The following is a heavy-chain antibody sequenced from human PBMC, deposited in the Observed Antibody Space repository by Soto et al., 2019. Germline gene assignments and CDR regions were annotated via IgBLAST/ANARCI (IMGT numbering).Heavy chain of an antibody. Sequence: ASVKVSCKASGYTFRNFGISWVRQAPGQGLEWMGWISAYNANANYAQKLQGRLTMTADTSTSTAYMELRSLRSDDTAVYYCARENSYFDYWGQGTLVTVSS. CDR3: ARENSYFDY. V-gene: IGHV1-18*01. CDR2: ISAYNANA. CDR1: GYTFRNFG. J-gene: IGHJ4*02.